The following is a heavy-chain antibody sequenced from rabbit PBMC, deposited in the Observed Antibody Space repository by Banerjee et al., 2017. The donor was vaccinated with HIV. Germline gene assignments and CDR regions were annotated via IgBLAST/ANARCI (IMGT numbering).Heavy chain of an antibody. D-gene: IGHD2-1*01. Sequence: QEQLVESGGGLVQPEGSLTLTCKASGVDFSTNAMCWVRQAPGKRLEWIAYINTVNGYTSYAIWVNVRLSIAVSTNINPVTLHFNRLTPAYTATSFISIALSNLLSQFDLLVLGTPVTVS. V-gene: IGHV1S47*01. J-gene: IGHJ3*01. CDR1: GVDFSTNA. CDR3: SIALSNLLSQFDL. CDR2: INTVNGYT.